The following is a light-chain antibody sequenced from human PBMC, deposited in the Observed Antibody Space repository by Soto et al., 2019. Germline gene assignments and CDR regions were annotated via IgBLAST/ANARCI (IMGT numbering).Light chain of an antibody. CDR2: GAS. V-gene: IGKV3-15*01. CDR3: QQYNNWPPIT. Sequence: EIVMTQSPDTLSVAPGERATLSCRASQSVSSNLAWYHQKPGQAPRLLIYGASTRATGIPARFSGSGSGTAFTLTISSLQSEDFAVYYCQQYNNWPPITFGQGTRLEIK. J-gene: IGKJ5*01. CDR1: QSVSSN.